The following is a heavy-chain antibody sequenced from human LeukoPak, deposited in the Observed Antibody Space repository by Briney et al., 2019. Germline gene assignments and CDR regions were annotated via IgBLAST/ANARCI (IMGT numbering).Heavy chain of an antibody. D-gene: IGHD3-22*01. V-gene: IGHV4-59*01. Sequence: SETLSLTCTVSGGSISSYYWSCIRQPPGKGLEWIGYIYYSGSTNYNPSLKSRVTISVDTSKNQFSLKLSSVTAADTAVYYCASHYYDSSGYFGDWGQGTLVTVSS. J-gene: IGHJ4*02. CDR2: IYYSGST. CDR3: ASHYYDSSGYFGD. CDR1: GGSISSYY.